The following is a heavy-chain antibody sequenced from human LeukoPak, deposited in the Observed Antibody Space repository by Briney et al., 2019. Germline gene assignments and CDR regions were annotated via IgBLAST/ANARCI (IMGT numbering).Heavy chain of an antibody. J-gene: IGHJ4*02. V-gene: IGHV3-7*03. CDR3: ARLVGDMTTWDY. CDR2: IKQDASVE. D-gene: IGHD1-26*01. CDR1: GFTVSSKY. Sequence: PGGSLRLSCAASGFTVSSKYMSWVRQAPGKGLEWVATIKQDASVEHYADSVKGRFTTSRDNAKSSLYLQMNTLRGEDTAVYYCARLVGDMTTWDYWGQGTLVTVSS.